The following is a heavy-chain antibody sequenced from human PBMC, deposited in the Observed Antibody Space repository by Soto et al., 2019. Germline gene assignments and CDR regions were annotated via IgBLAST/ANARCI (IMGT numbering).Heavy chain of an antibody. D-gene: IGHD5-18*01. J-gene: IGHJ4*02. CDR2: IYYSGST. Sequence: SETLSLTCTVSGGSISSGGYSWSWIRQHPGKGLEWIGYIYYSGSTYYNPSLKSRVTISVDTSKNQCSLKLSSVTAADTAVYYWAREDTAMVFRYFDYWGQGTLVTVSS. CDR3: AREDTAMVFRYFDY. CDR1: GGSISSGGYS. V-gene: IGHV4-31*03.